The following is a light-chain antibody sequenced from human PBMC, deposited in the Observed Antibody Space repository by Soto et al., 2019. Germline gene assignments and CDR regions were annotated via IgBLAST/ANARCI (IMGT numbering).Light chain of an antibody. CDR1: QGISSY. CDR3: QQTYSTLIT. Sequence: DIKLTQSPSFLSASVGDRVTISCRASQGISSYLAWYQHKPGKAPNLLISAASTLQSGVPSRFSGSGSGTDFTLTISSLQPEDFATYYCQQTYSTLITFGQGTRLEIK. J-gene: IGKJ5*01. CDR2: AAS. V-gene: IGKV1-9*01.